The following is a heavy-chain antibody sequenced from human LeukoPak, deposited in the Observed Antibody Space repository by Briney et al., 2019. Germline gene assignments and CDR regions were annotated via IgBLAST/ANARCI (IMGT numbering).Heavy chain of an antibody. Sequence: GGSLRLSCAASGFTFSSYEMNWVRQAPGKGLEWVSYISSSGSTIYYADSVKGRFTISRDNTKSSLYLQMDSLRAEDTALYYCARDYTSGWLRLFEYWGQGTLVTVAS. CDR2: ISSSGSTI. CDR1: GFTFSSYE. D-gene: IGHD6-19*01. J-gene: IGHJ4*02. V-gene: IGHV3-48*03. CDR3: ARDYTSGWLRLFEY.